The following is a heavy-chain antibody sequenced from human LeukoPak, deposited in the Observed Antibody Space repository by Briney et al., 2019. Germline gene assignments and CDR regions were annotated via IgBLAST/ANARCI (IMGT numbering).Heavy chain of an antibody. CDR1: GFTFSSYG. D-gene: IGHD6-13*01. Sequence: PGGSLRLSCAASGFTFSSYGMHWVRQAPGKGLEWVAFIRYDGSNKYYADSVKGRFTISRDNSKNTLYLQMNSLRAEGTAVYYCANLFMPYSSSWCGLGYWGQGTLVTVSS. V-gene: IGHV3-30*02. J-gene: IGHJ4*02. CDR2: IRYDGSNK. CDR3: ANLFMPYSSSWCGLGY.